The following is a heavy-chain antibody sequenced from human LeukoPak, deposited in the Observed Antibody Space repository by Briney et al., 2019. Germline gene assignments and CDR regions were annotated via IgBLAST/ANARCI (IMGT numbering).Heavy chain of an antibody. CDR1: GSTFSSYA. V-gene: IGHV3-23*01. CDR2: ISGSGGST. J-gene: IGHJ4*02. D-gene: IGHD3-10*01. CDR3: AKVVRGVIGFDY. Sequence: GGSLRLSCAASGSTFSSYAMSWVRQAPGKGLEWVSAISGSGGSTYYADSVKGRFTISRDNSKNTLYLQMNSLRAEDTAVYYCAKVVRGVIGFDYWGQGTLVTVSS.